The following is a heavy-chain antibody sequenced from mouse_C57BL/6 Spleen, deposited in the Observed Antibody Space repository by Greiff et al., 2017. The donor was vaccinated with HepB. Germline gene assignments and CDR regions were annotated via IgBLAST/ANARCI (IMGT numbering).Heavy chain of an antibody. CDR2: ISDGGSYN. CDR3: ARGACVAAEAMDY. CDR1: GFTFSSYA. D-gene: IGHD1-1*01. J-gene: IGHJ4*01. Sequence: EVMLVESGGGLVKPGGSLKLSCAASGFTFSSYAMSWVRQTPEKRLEWVATISDGGSYNYYPDIVKGRFTISRDNAKNNLYLQMSHLKSEDTAMYDSARGACVAAEAMDYWGQGTSVTVSA. V-gene: IGHV5-4*03.